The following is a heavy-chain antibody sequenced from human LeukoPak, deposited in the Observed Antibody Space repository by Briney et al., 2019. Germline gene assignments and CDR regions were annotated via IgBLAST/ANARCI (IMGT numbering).Heavy chain of an antibody. CDR2: INPNSGGT. D-gene: IGHD3-22*01. J-gene: IGHJ3*02. Sequence: ASVKVSCKASGGTFSSYAISWVRQAPGQGLEWMGWINPNSGGTNYAQKFQGWVTMTRDTSISTAYMELSRLRSDDTAVYYCARGSLGYDSSGYYPGAFDIWGQGTMVTVSS. V-gene: IGHV1-2*04. CDR1: GGTFSSYA. CDR3: ARGSLGYDSSGYYPGAFDI.